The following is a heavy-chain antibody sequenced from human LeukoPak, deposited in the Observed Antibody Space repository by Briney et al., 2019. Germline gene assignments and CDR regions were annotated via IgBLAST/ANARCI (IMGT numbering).Heavy chain of an antibody. D-gene: IGHD3-10*01. Sequence: PGGSLRLSCAAPGFTFSSYAMSWVRQAPGKGLEWVSAISGSGGSTYYADSVKGRFTISRDNSKNTLYLQMYSLRAEDTAVYYCAKTTWVRSSHFDYWGQGTLVTVSS. CDR1: GFTFSSYA. CDR2: ISGSGGST. CDR3: AKTTWVRSSHFDY. V-gene: IGHV3-23*01. J-gene: IGHJ4*02.